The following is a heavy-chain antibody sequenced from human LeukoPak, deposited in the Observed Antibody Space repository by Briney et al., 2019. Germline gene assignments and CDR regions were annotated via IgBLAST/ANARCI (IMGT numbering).Heavy chain of an antibody. CDR1: GGSISSGDYY. D-gene: IGHD3-22*01. CDR3: ARGYYDSSGYYGAFDI. V-gene: IGHV4-30-4*01. J-gene: IGHJ3*02. Sequence: SQTLSLTCTVSGGSISSGDYYWSCIRQPPGKGLEWIGYIYYSGSTYYNPSLKSRVTISVDTSKNQFSLKLSSVTAADTAVYYCARGYYDSSGYYGAFDIWGQGTMVTVSS. CDR2: IYYSGST.